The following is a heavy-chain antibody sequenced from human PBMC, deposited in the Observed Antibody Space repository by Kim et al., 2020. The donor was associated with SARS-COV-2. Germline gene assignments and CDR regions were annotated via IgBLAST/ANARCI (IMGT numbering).Heavy chain of an antibody. Sequence: GGSLRLSCAASGFTFSSYAMSWVRQAPGKGLEWVSAISGSGGSTYYADSVKGRFTISRDNSKNTLYLQMNSLRAEDTAVYYCAKTRLAHYYYYGMDVWGQGTTVTVSS. J-gene: IGHJ6*02. CDR3: AKTRLAHYYYYGMDV. D-gene: IGHD6-19*01. V-gene: IGHV3-23*01. CDR2: ISGSGGST. CDR1: GFTFSSYA.